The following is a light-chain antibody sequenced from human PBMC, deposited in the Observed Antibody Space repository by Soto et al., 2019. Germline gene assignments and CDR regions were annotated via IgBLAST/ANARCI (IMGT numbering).Light chain of an antibody. J-gene: IGKJ2*01. CDR3: PQANSFPYT. V-gene: IGKV1-12*01. CDR1: QGISRW. Sequence: DIQMTQYPSSVSASVGDRVTITCRASQGISRWLVWYQQKPGKAPKLLIYAASSLQSGVPSSFSGSGSGTDFTLTISSLQPEDFATYYCPQANSFPYTFGQWTKLEIK. CDR2: AAS.